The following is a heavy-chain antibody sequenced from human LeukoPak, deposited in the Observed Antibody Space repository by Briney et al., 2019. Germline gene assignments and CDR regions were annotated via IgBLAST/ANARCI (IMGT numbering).Heavy chain of an antibody. J-gene: IGHJ6*02. CDR2: IWYDGSNK. V-gene: IGHV3-33*01. Sequence: GGSLRLSCAASGFSFSSYGMHWVRQAPGKGLEWVAVIWYDGSNKYYVDSVKGRFTISRDNSKSTLYLQMNSLRAEDTAVYYCAREITIFGVASRYNYYYGMDVWGQGTTVTVSS. D-gene: IGHD3-3*01. CDR1: GFSFSSYG. CDR3: AREITIFGVASRYNYYYGMDV.